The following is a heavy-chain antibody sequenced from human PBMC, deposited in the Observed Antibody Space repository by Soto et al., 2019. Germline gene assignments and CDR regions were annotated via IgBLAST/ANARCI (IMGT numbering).Heavy chain of an antibody. CDR3: ANLGWFGGAFDI. J-gene: IGHJ3*02. V-gene: IGHV3-30*18. D-gene: IGHD3-16*01. CDR2: ISYDGSNK. Sequence: VAVISYDGSNKYYADSVKGRFTISRDNSKNTLYLQMNSLRAEDTAVYYCANLGWFGGAFDIWGQGTMVTVSS.